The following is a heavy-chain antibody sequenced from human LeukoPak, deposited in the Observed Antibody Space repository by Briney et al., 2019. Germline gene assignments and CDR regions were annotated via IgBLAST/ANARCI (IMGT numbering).Heavy chain of an antibody. D-gene: IGHD6-19*01. V-gene: IGHV4-61*02. CDR1: GGSISSGSYY. CDR3: ARASSGWYNWFDP. J-gene: IGHJ5*02. Sequence: SQTLSLTCTVSGGSISSGSYYWSWIRQPAGKGLEWIGRIYTSGSTNYNPSLKSRVTISVDTSKNQFSLKLSPVTAADTAVYYCARASSGWYNWFDPWGQGTLVTVSS. CDR2: IYTSGST.